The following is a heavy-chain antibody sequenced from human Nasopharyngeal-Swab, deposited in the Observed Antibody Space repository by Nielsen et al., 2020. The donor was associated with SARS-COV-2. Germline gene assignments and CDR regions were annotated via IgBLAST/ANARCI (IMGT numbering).Heavy chain of an antibody. CDR3: ARSLSGIVPAPILGLGPYYYYYMDV. D-gene: IGHD2-2*01. J-gene: IGHJ6*03. Sequence: WIRQPPGKGPEWIAEINHSGSTNYNPSLKSRVTLSVDTSMNQVSLEVSSVTAADTAVYYCARSLSGIVPAPILGLGPYYYYYMDVWGKGTTVTVSS. CDR2: INHSGST. V-gene: IGHV4-34*01.